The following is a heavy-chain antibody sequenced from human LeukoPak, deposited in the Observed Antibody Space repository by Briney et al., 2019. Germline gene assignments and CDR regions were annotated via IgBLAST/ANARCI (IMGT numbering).Heavy chain of an antibody. D-gene: IGHD1-26*01. CDR2: IHPDSGNT. Sequence: ASVKVSCKASGYTFSEFEIHWVRQATGQGLEWMGWIHPDSGNTDYAQKFQGRLTMTRETSTTTAYMELSSLRSEDTAVYYCARLRYSGLDYWGQGALVSVS. CDR3: ARLRYSGLDY. J-gene: IGHJ4*02. V-gene: IGHV1-8*01. CDR1: GYTFSEFE.